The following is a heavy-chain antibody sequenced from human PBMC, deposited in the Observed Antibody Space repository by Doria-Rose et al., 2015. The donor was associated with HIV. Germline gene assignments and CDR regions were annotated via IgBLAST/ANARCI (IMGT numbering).Heavy chain of an antibody. Sequence: QITLKESGPVLVKPTETLTPTCTVSGVSLSSPGMGVSWIRQPPGKALEWLANIFSDDERSYKTSLMNRLTISRCTAKRQVVLTMTDRDPVDTATYYCARIKSSRWYHKYYFDFWGQGTLVIVSA. CDR2: IFSDDER. D-gene: IGHD6-13*01. CDR3: ARIKSSRWYHKYYFDF. CDR1: GVSLSSPGMG. V-gene: IGHV2-26*01. J-gene: IGHJ4*02.